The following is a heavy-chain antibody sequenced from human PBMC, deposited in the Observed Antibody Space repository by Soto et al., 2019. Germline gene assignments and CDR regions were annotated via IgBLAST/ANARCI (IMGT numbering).Heavy chain of an antibody. CDR1: GGTFSSYA. CDR2: IIPIFGTA. J-gene: IGHJ5*02. CDR3: ARADDYVEDRGGGFDP. Sequence: QVQLVQSGAEVKKPGSSVKVSCKASGGTFSSYAISWVRQAPGQGLEWMGGIIPIFGTANYAQKFQGRVTITADESTSTAYMELSSLRSQDTAVYHCARADDYVEDRGGGFDPWGQGTLVTVSS. D-gene: IGHD4-17*01. V-gene: IGHV1-69*12.